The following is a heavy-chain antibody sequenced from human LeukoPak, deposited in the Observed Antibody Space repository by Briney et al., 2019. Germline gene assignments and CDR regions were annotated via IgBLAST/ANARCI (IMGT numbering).Heavy chain of an antibody. CDR3: ARGSFSSGWYAMVY. J-gene: IGHJ4*02. Sequence: GGSLRLSCAASGFTFSSYAMHWVRQAPGKGLERVAVISYDGSNKYYADSVKGRFTISRDNSKNTLYLQMNSLRAEDTAVYYCARGSFSSGWYAMVYWGQGTLVTVSS. CDR2: ISYDGSNK. V-gene: IGHV3-30-3*01. CDR1: GFTFSSYA. D-gene: IGHD6-19*01.